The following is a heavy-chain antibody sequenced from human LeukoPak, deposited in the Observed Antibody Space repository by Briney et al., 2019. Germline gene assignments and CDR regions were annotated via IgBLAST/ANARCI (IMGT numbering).Heavy chain of an antibody. CDR3: ARENPYYSNYDYGMDV. J-gene: IGHJ6*02. D-gene: IGHD4-4*01. CDR1: GGSISSGGYY. Sequence: SQTLSLTCTFPGGSISSGGYYWSWIRQPPGKGLEWIGYIYYSGSTYYNPSLKSRVTISVDTSKNQFSLKLSSVTAADTAVYYCARENPYYSNYDYGMDVWGQGTTVTVSS. V-gene: IGHV4-31*03. CDR2: IYYSGST.